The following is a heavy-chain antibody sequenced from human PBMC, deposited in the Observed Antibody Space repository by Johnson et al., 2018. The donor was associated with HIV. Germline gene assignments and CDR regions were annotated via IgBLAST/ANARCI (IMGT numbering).Heavy chain of an antibody. D-gene: IGHD6-13*01. CDR2: INWNGAIT. CDR3: AKTSRGSSWFDAFDI. Sequence: VQLVESGGGLVQPGGSLRLSCAASGFTVSSNYMSWVRQAPGKGLEWVSGINWNGAITGYAGSVKGRFIISRDNAKNSLYLQMNTLRAEDTAVYYCAKTSRGSSWFDAFDIWGLG. V-gene: IGHV3-20*04. CDR1: GFTVSSNY. J-gene: IGHJ3*02.